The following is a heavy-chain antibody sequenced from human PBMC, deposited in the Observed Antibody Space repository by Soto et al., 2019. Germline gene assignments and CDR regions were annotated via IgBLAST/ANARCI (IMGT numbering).Heavy chain of an antibody. Sequence: HPGGSLRLSCAASGFTYSNYWMHWVRQAPGKGLLWLSRINGDGSSITYADSVKGRFTISRDNAKNTLSLEMNSLRVEDTAVYYCARGDQQYLPLPYWGQGTLVTVSS. CDR3: ARGDQQYLPLPY. J-gene: IGHJ4*02. V-gene: IGHV3-74*01. D-gene: IGHD2-2*01. CDR1: GFTYSNYW. CDR2: INGDGSSI.